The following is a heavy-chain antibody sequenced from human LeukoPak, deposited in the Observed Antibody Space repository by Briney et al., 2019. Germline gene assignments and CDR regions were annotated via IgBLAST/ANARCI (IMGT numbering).Heavy chain of an antibody. CDR2: ISYDGSNK. CDR3: AKAHLAVAGKFDY. Sequence: GGSLRLSCTASGFTFSSNWMTWVRQAPGKGLEWVAVISYDGSNKYYADSVKGRFTISRDNSKNTLYLQMNSLRAEDTAVYYCAKAHLAVAGKFDYWGQGTLVTVSS. V-gene: IGHV3-30*18. D-gene: IGHD6-19*01. CDR1: GFTFSSNW. J-gene: IGHJ4*02.